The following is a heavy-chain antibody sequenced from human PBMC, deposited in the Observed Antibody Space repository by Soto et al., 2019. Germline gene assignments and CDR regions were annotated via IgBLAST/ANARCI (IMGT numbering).Heavy chain of an antibody. CDR3: ARHVADEGNWFDP. CDR2: IYPGDSDT. Sequence: GKSLKISRKGSGYSFTNYWIALMRQMPGKGLEWMGIIYPGDSDTRYSPSFQGQVTISADKSISTAYLQWSSLKASDTAMYYCARHVADEGNWFDPWGQGTLVIVSS. D-gene: IGHD6-13*01. J-gene: IGHJ5*02. V-gene: IGHV5-51*01. CDR1: GYSFTNYW.